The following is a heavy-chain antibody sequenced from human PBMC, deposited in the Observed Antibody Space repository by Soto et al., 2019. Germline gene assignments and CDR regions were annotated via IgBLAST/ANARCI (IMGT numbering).Heavy chain of an antibody. CDR2: INPNSGGT. Sequence: EASVKVSCQASGYTLTGYYIHWGGQAPGRGLEWMGWINPNSGGTNYAQKFQGWVTMTRDTSISTAYMELSRLRSDDTAVYYCAREMPTARNHDAFDIWGQGTMVTVSS. D-gene: IGHD1-1*01. CDR1: GYTLTGYY. J-gene: IGHJ3*02. CDR3: AREMPTARNHDAFDI. V-gene: IGHV1-2*04.